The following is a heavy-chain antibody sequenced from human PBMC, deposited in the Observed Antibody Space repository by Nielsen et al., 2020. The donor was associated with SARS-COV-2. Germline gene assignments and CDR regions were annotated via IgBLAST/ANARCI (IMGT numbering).Heavy chain of an antibody. J-gene: IGHJ4*02. CDR3: ARGRSGSLDN. V-gene: IGHV3-30-3*01. Sequence: GGSLRLSCAASGFTFSNYPMNWVRQAPGKGLEWVAVISNDGSNEYYADSVKGRFTISRDNSKNTLFLEINSLTSEDTAVYYCARGRSGSLDNWGQGTLVSVSS. CDR2: ISNDGSNE. CDR1: GFTFSNYP. D-gene: IGHD1-26*01.